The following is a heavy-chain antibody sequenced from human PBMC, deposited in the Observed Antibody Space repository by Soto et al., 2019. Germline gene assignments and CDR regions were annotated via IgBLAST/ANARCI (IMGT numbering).Heavy chain of an antibody. J-gene: IGHJ4*02. CDR3: ARDIGYRDFAVHY. V-gene: IGHV1-18*01. CDR1: GYTFTNSG. Sequence: QVQLVQSGAEVKKPGASVKVSCKASGYTFTNSGFSWVRQAPGQGLEWVGWIRVNNGDTHYAQKLQGRVTMTTDTSTSTAFMELRSLTSDDTAGDYCARDIGYRDFAVHYWGQGTLITVSS. D-gene: IGHD5-12*01. CDR2: IRVNNGDT.